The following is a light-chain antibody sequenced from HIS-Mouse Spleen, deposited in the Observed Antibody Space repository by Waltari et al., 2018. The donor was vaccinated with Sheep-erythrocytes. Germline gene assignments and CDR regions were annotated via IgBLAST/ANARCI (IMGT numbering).Light chain of an antibody. CDR1: QSISSY. CDR3: QQSYSTPPLP. Sequence: DILMTQSPSSLSACVGDRVTITCRASQSISSYLNWYQQKPGKAPKLLIYAASSLQSGVPSRFSGSGSGTDFPLPISSLQPEDFATYYCQQSYSTPPLPFGGGTKVEIK. J-gene: IGKJ4*01. V-gene: IGKV1-39*01. CDR2: AAS.